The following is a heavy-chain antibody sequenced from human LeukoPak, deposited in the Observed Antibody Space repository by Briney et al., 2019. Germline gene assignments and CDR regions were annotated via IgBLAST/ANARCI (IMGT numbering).Heavy chain of an antibody. Sequence: SETLSLTCSVSGGSISSSSSYWGWIRQPPGKGLEWIGSIYYSGSSFDNPALKSRVTISVDTSKNQFSLKLSSVTAADTAVYYCARDSSVEMATTDWGQGTLVTVSS. CDR2: IYYSGSS. D-gene: IGHD5-24*01. J-gene: IGHJ4*02. CDR1: GGSISSSSSY. CDR3: ARDSSVEMATTD. V-gene: IGHV4-39*02.